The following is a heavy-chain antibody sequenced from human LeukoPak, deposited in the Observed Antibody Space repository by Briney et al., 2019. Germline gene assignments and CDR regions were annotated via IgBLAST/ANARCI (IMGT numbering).Heavy chain of an antibody. CDR3: AREGWYYDSSGRLRGYFDY. CDR2: IYYSGTT. D-gene: IGHD3-22*01. J-gene: IGHJ4*02. V-gene: IGHV4-59*01. Sequence: SETLSPTCTVSGGSISTYYWAWIRQPPGKGLDWIGFIYYSGTTNYNPSLKSRVTISVDTSKNQFSLKLSSLTAADTAVYYCAREGWYYDSSGRLRGYFDYWGQGTLVTVSS. CDR1: GGSISTYY.